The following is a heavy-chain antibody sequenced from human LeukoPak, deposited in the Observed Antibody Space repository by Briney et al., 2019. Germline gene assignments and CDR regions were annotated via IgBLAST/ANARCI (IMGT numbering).Heavy chain of an antibody. CDR3: ARAPHILTGENFDY. CDR2: INPNHGDT. D-gene: IGHD3-9*01. Sequence: VASVKVSCKASEYTFTGYYMHWVRQAPGQGLEWMGWINPNHGDTNYAQKFQYRVSMTRDTSISTAYMHLSRLRSADTAVYYCARAPHILTGENFDYWGQGTLLTVSS. V-gene: IGHV1-2*02. J-gene: IGHJ4*02. CDR1: EYTFTGYY.